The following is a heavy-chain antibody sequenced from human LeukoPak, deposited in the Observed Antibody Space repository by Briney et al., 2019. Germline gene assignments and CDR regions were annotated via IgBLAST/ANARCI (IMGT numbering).Heavy chain of an antibody. D-gene: IGHD6-13*01. V-gene: IGHV1-8*01. CDR1: GYTFTSYD. CDR2: MNRNSGNT. J-gene: IGHJ5*02. Sequence: GASVKVSCKASGYTFTSYDINWVRQATGQGLEWMGWMNRNSGNTGYAQKFQGRVTMTRNTSISTAYMELSSLRSEDTAVYYCARKRVIAAAGTGPGWWFDPWGQGTLVTVSS. CDR3: ARKRVIAAAGTGPGWWFDP.